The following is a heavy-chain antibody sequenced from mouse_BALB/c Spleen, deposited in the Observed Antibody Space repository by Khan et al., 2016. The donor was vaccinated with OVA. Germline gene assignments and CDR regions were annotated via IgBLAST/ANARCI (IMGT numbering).Heavy chain of an antibody. CDR1: GFTFSDYG. V-gene: IGHV5-9-3*01. Sequence: EVELVESGGDLVKPGGSLKLSCAASGFTFSDYGMSWVRQTPEKRLEWVATISSGGSFTYYLDSVKGRFTISRDSAKNTLYLQMSSLRSEDTAMYCFTRPPGYYVSNYFDQWGQGTSLTVSS. D-gene: IGHD1-1*01. CDR3: TRPPGYYVSNYFDQ. J-gene: IGHJ2*03. CDR2: ISSGGSFT.